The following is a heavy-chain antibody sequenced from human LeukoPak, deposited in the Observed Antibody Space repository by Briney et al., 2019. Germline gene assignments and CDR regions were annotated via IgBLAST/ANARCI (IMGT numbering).Heavy chain of an antibody. V-gene: IGHV3-30*18. CDR3: AKESGVYCSGGSCYLDH. CDR1: GFTVSWYG. CDR2: MSHDGSNK. Sequence: GGSLRLSCAASGFTVSWYGMHWVRQAPGKGLEWVAVMSHDGSNKYYADSLKGRFTISRDNSKNTLYLQMNSLRAEDTAGYYCAKESGVYCSGGSCYLDHWGQGTLVTVSS. D-gene: IGHD2-15*01. J-gene: IGHJ4*02.